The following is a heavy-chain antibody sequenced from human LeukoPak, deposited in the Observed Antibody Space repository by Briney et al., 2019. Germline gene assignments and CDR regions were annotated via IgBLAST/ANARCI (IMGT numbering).Heavy chain of an antibody. J-gene: IGHJ6*02. CDR3: ARDPSSSAWPYYYYYGMDV. D-gene: IGHD6-19*01. Sequence: SETLSLTCTVSGGSISSSSYYWGWIRQPPGKGLEWIGSIYYSGSTNYNPSLKSRVTISVDTSKNQFSLKLSSVTAADTAVYYCARDPSSSAWPYYYYYGMDVWGQGTTVTVSS. CDR1: GGSISSSSYY. V-gene: IGHV4-39*07. CDR2: IYYSGST.